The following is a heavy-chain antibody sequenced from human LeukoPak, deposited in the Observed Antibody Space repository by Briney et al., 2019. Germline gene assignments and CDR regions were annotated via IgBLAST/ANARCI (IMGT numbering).Heavy chain of an antibody. D-gene: IGHD3-22*01. CDR3: AKDSEYYYDSSNFDY. Sequence: GGSLRLSCGASGFTFSRHTMNWVRQAPGKGLEWVAFIRCDGSNKYYADSVKGRFTISRDNSKNTLYLQMNSLRAEDTAVYYCAKDSEYYYDSSNFDYWGQGTLVTVSS. J-gene: IGHJ4*02. CDR2: IRCDGSNK. CDR1: GFTFSRHT. V-gene: IGHV3-30*02.